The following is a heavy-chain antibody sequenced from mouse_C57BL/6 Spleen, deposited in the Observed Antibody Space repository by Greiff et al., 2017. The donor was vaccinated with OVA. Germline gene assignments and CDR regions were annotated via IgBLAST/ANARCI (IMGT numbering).Heavy chain of an antibody. CDR1: GYTFTSYG. D-gene: IGHD1-1*01. CDR2: IYIGSGYT. CDR3: VITTVGAEEFAY. J-gene: IGHJ3*01. Sequence: EVQLQQSGAELVRPGSSVKMSCKTSGYTFTSYGINWVKQRPGQGLEWIGYIYIGSGYTEYNEKFKGKATLTSDTSSSTAYMQLRSLTSEDSAIYFCVITTVGAEEFAYWGQGTLVTVSA. V-gene: IGHV1-58*01.